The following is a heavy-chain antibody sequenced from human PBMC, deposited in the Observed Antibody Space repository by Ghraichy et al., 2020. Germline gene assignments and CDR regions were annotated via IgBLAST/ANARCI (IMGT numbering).Heavy chain of an antibody. CDR3: AWHSRWSDFDC. CDR2: ISGSADTT. D-gene: IGHD4-23*01. J-gene: IGHJ4*02. V-gene: IGHV3-23*01. CDR1: GFTFNNYA. Sequence: GESLNISCAASGFTFNNYAMSWVRQAPGKGLEWVSAISGSADTTYYANSVRGRFTISRGNSKNSVYLQMNSLRAEDTAVYYCAWHSRWSDFDCWGQGTLVTVSS.